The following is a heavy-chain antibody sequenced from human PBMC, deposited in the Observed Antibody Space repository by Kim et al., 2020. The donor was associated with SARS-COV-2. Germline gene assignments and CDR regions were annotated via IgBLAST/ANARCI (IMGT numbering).Heavy chain of an antibody. Sequence: SETLSLTCTVSGGSISNNTYYWGWIRQPPGKGLEWIGTIFYNGGAYYNPSHKSRVTISVDTSKNQFSLKLTSVTATDTAVYYCARHVGMTAVDYWGQGTLVTVSS. CDR1: GGSISNNTYY. J-gene: IGHJ4*02. CDR2: IFYNGGA. V-gene: IGHV4-39*01. D-gene: IGHD4-17*01. CDR3: ARHVGMTAVDY.